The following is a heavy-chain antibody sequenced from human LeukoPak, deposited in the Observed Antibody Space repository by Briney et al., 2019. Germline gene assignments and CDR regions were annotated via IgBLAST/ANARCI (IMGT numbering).Heavy chain of an antibody. CDR1: GYIFTGYY. CDR2: INPNSGGT. J-gene: IGHJ4*02. CDR3: ARVLGTGGFLGY. V-gene: IGHV1-2*02. Sequence: ASVKVSCKASGYIFTGYYMHWVRQAPGQGLEWMGWINPNSGGTNYAQKFQGRVTMTRDTSISTAYMELSRLRSDDTAVYYCARVLGTGGFLGYWGQGTLVTVSS. D-gene: IGHD7-27*01.